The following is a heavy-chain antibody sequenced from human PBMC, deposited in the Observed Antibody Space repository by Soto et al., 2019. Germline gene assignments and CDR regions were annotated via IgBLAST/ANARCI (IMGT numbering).Heavy chain of an antibody. V-gene: IGHV4-39*01. CDR3: ARQLQNYYYGMDV. CDR2: IYYSGST. CDR1: GGSISSSSYY. J-gene: IGHJ6*02. D-gene: IGHD2-15*01. Sequence: PSETLSLTCTVSGGSISSSSYYWGWIRQPPGKGLEWIGSIYYSGSTYYNPSLKSRVTISVDTSKNQFSLKLSSVTAADTAVYYCARQLQNYYYGMDVWGQGTTVT.